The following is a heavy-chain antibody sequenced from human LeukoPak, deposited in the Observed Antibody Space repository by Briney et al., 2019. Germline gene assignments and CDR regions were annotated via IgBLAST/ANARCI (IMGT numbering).Heavy chain of an antibody. CDR2: IYYSGST. Sequence: PSETLSLTCTVSGDSISSYYWNWIRQPPGKGLEWIGYIYYSGSTNYNPSLKSGVTISVDTSKIQFSLKLSSVTAADTAVYYCARDRHKYNYDSGGYPPYWGQGTLVTASS. D-gene: IGHD3-22*01. CDR1: GDSISSYY. CDR3: ARDRHKYNYDSGGYPPY. V-gene: IGHV4-59*01. J-gene: IGHJ4*02.